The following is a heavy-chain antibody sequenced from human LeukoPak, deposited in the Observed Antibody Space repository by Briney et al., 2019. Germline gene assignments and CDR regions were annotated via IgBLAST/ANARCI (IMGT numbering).Heavy chain of an antibody. J-gene: IGHJ4*02. CDR1: GITFSSYW. Sequence: PGGSLRLSCAASGITFSSYWMHWVRRAPGKGLVWVSYIRSDGSTTYADSVKGRFTISRDNAKNTLYLQMNSLRAEDTAVYYCARDGVGEDYWGQGTLVTVSS. CDR2: IRSDGSTT. D-gene: IGHD3-10*01. CDR3: ARDGVGEDY. V-gene: IGHV3-74*01.